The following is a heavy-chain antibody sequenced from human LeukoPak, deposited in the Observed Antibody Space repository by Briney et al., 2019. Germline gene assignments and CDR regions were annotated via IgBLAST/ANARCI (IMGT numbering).Heavy chain of an antibody. CDR3: AKDRTTSSRIFDY. CDR2: IYSGGST. J-gene: IGHJ4*02. V-gene: IGHV3-53*01. CDR1: GFTVSSNY. Sequence: PGGSLRLSCAASGFTVSSNYMSWVRRAPGKGLEWVSVIYSGGSTYYADSVKGRFTISRDNSKNTLYLQMNSLSAEDTAVYYCAKDRTTSSRIFDYWGQGTLVTVSS. D-gene: IGHD1-1*01.